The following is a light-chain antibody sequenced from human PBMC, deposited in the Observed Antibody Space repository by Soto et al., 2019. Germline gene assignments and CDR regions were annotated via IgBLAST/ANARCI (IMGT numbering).Light chain of an antibody. CDR1: QDIGDH. Sequence: DLQMTQSPSFLSASVGDTVTITCQASQDIGDHLNWYQQKSGKAPKLLISDASNLETGGPSRFSESGPVTHFPLTIISLQPEDIVTYYCQQNDSLPPFTFGPGTKVDIK. CDR3: QQNDSLPPFT. CDR2: DAS. J-gene: IGKJ3*01. V-gene: IGKV1-33*01.